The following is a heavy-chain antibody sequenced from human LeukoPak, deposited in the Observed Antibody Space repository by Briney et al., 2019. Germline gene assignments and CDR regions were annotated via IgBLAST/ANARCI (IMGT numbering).Heavy chain of an antibody. Sequence: GGSLRLSCVASGFTFSSYWMMWPRQSPGKGLEWVANIKHDGSAQYYGDSVKGRFTISRDNAKNSLYLQMNSLRAEDTAVYYCARVIVLVPGASDHFDYWGQGTLATVHS. D-gene: IGHD2-2*01. CDR3: ARVIVLVPGASDHFDY. V-gene: IGHV3-7*01. CDR2: IKHDGSAQ. J-gene: IGHJ4*02. CDR1: GFTFSSYW.